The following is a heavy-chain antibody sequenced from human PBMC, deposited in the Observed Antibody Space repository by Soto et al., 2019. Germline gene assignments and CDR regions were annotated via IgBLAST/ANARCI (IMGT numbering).Heavy chain of an antibody. CDR1: GFSLSNARMG. D-gene: IGHD3-3*01. CDR3: ARMSLHDFWSGYLFDY. V-gene: IGHV2-26*01. Sequence: QVTLKESGPVLVKPTETLTLTCTVSGFSLSNARMGVSWIRQPPGKALEWLAHIFSNDEKSYSTSLKSRLTISKXTXKXXVVLTMTNMDPVDTATYYCARMSLHDFWSGYLFDYWGQGTLVTVSS. J-gene: IGHJ4*02. CDR2: IFSNDEK.